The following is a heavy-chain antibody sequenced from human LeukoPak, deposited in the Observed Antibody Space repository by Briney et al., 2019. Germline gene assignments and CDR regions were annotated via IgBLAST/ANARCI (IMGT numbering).Heavy chain of an antibody. CDR1: GYTFTTYA. CDR2: INAGNGNT. CDR3: ARDPIGSRWPYHFDY. D-gene: IGHD6-13*01. Sequence: ASVNVSCKASGYTFTTYAMHWVRQAPGQRLEWMGWINAGNGNTKYSEKFQARVTITRDTSASTAYMELSSLRSEDTAVYYCARDPIGSRWPYHFDYWGQGTLVTVSS. V-gene: IGHV1-3*01. J-gene: IGHJ4*02.